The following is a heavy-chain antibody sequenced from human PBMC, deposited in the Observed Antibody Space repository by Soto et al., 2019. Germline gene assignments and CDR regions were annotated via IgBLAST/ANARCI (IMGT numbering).Heavy chain of an antibody. CDR3: ARSSVPGGYSSSWFVF. Sequence: SVKVSCKASGDTFTSYIITWVRQAPGQGLEWMGRIIPILDIANYAQKFHGRVTITADKSTSTAYMELSSLRFEDTAVYYCARSSVPGGYSSSWFVFWGQGTLVTVSS. CDR1: GDTFTSYI. V-gene: IGHV1-69*02. D-gene: IGHD6-13*01. J-gene: IGHJ5*01. CDR2: IIPILDIA.